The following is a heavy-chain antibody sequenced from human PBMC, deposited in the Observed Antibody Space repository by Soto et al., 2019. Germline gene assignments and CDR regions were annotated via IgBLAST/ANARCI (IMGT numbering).Heavy chain of an antibody. J-gene: IGHJ4*02. V-gene: IGHV1-69*13. CDR1: GGTFSSYA. CDR3: ARDPVEEPWLNG. CDR2: IIPIFGTA. Sequence: SVKVSCKASGGTFSSYAIRWVRQAPGQGLEWMGGIIPIFGTANYAQKFQGRVTITADESTSTAYMELSSLRSEDTAVYYCARDPVEEPWLNGWGQGTLVTVYS. D-gene: IGHD6-19*01.